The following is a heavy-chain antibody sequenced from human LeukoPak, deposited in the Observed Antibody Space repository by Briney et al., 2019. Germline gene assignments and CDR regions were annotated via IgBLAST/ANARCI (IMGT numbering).Heavy chain of an antibody. Sequence: GGSLRLSCAASGFTFSSYAMSWVRQAPGKGLEWVSAISGSGGSTYYADSVKGRFTISRDNSKNTLYLQMNSLRAEDTAVYYCARVHFSGWSYYGMDVWGQGTTVTVSS. CDR3: ARVHFSGWSYYGMDV. CDR1: GFTFSSYA. CDR2: ISGSGGST. J-gene: IGHJ6*02. D-gene: IGHD6-19*01. V-gene: IGHV3-23*01.